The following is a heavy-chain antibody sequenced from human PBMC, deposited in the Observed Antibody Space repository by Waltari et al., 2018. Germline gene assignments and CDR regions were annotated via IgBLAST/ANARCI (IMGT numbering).Heavy chain of an antibody. V-gene: IGHV1-69*01. Sequence: QVQLVQSGAEVKKPGSSVKVSCKASGGTFSSYAISWVRRAPGQGLEWMGGIIPIFGTANYAQKFQGRVTMTADESTSTAYMELSSLRSEDTAVYYSCITMVRGDGKYAFDIWAKGQWSPSLQ. CDR1: GGTFSSYA. CDR2: IIPIFGTA. CDR3: CITMVRGDGKYAFDI. D-gene: IGHD3-10*01. J-gene: IGHJ3*02.